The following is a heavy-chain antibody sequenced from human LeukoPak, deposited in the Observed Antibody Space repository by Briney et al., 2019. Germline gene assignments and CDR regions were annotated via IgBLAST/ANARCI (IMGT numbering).Heavy chain of an antibody. V-gene: IGHV4-59*01. D-gene: IGHD6-6*01. Sequence: SETLSLTCTVSGGSINNSYWTWIRQPPGKGLEWIGHIYYSGSTNYSPSLKSRVTISADTSKNQFSLKLSSVTAADTAVYYCARLSSLANIAARGRTWFDPWGQGSLVTVSS. J-gene: IGHJ5*02. CDR2: IYYSGST. CDR3: ARLSSLANIAARGRTWFDP. CDR1: GGSINNSY.